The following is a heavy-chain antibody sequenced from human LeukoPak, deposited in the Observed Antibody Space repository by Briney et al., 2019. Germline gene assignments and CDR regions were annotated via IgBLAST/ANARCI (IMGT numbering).Heavy chain of an antibody. CDR3: ARDIKPVTYYDYVWGSPIDY. J-gene: IGHJ4*02. D-gene: IGHD3-16*01. V-gene: IGHV1-46*01. CDR2: INPSGGST. CDR1: GYTFTSYY. Sequence: ASVKVSCKASGYTFTSYYMHWVRQAPGQGLEWMGIINPSGGSTSYAQKFQGRVTMTRDTSTRTVYMELSSLRSEDTAVYYCARDIKPVTYYDYVWGSPIDYWGQGTLVTVPS.